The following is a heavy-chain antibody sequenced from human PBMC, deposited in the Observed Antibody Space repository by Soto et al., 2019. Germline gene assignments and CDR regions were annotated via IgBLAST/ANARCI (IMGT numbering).Heavy chain of an antibody. CDR2: IIPIFGTA. V-gene: IGHV1-69*12. D-gene: IGHD6-13*01. J-gene: IGHJ4*02. CDR3: ARARSSSWYYFDL. Sequence: QVQLVQSGAEVKKPGSSVKVSCKASGGTFSNYAISWVRQAPGQGLEWMGGIIPIFGTAEYEQKFQGRVTITADESTSTASSTAYMDLSSLRSEDTAFYYCARARSSSWYYFDLWGQGTLVTVSS. CDR1: GGTFSNYA.